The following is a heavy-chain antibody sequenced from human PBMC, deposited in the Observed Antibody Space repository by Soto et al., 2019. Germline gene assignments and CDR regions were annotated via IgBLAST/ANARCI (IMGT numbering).Heavy chain of an antibody. CDR1: GGSINDYY. Sequence: SETLSLTCTVSGGSINDYYWSWIRLPPGRGPECIGYIHSTGSTYYNPSFESRVTISVDTSKNQVSLKVTSVTAADTAVYYCARHSRGFLESWYDPWGPGTLVTVSS. J-gene: IGHJ5*02. CDR2: IHSTGST. V-gene: IGHV4-59*08. CDR3: ARHSRGFLESWYDP. D-gene: IGHD3-3*01.